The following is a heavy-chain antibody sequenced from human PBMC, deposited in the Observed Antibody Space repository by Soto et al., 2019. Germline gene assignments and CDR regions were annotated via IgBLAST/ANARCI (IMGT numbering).Heavy chain of an antibody. V-gene: IGHV3-74*01. Sequence: EVQLVESGGGLIQPGGSLRLSCAASGFALSDNWMHWVRQAPGKGLMWVSRINTDGKSTNYADSVKGRFTISRDIGKNTLFLQMTDLRAEDTAVYYCARVNIPLTYCSGGSCYYIDFWRQGTLVAVSS. J-gene: IGHJ4*02. CDR3: ARVNIPLTYCSGGSCYYIDF. CDR2: INTDGKST. CDR1: GFALSDNW. D-gene: IGHD2-15*01.